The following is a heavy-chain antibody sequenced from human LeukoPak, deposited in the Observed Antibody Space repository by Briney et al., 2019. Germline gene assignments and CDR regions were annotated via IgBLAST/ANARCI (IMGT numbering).Heavy chain of an antibody. CDR3: ARAVMGPRQQLATY. CDR2: MNPNSGNT. J-gene: IGHJ4*02. Sequence: ASVKVSCKASGYTFTSYDINWVRQATGQGLEWMGWMNPNSGNTGYAQKFQGRVTMTRNTSISTAYMELSSLRSEDTAVYYCARAVMGPRQQLATYWGQGTLVTVSS. CDR1: GYTFTSYD. V-gene: IGHV1-8*01. D-gene: IGHD6-13*01.